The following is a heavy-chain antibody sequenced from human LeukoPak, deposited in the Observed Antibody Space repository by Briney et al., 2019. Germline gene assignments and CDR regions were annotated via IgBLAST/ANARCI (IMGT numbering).Heavy chain of an antibody. CDR1: GFTFSNAW. Sequence: GGSLRLSCAASGFTFSNAWMSWVRQAPGKGLEWVGRIKSKTDGGTTDYAAPVKGRFTISRDDSKNTLYLQMNSLKTEDTAVYYCTTTAYYYDSSGLDDYWGQGTLVTVSS. CDR3: TTTAYYYDSSGLDDY. CDR2: IKSKTDGGTT. V-gene: IGHV3-15*01. D-gene: IGHD3-22*01. J-gene: IGHJ4*02.